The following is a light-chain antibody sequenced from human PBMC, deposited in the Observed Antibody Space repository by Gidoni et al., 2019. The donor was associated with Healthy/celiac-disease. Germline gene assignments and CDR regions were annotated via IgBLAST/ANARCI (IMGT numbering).Light chain of an antibody. CDR3: GTWDSSLSAGV. V-gene: IGLV1-51*01. Sequence: QSVLTQPSSVSAAPGQKVTISCSGSSSNIGNNYLSWYQQLPGTAPKLLIYDNNKRPSGIPDRFSGSKSGTSATLGITGLQTGDEADYYCGTWDSSLSAGVFGGGTKLTVL. J-gene: IGLJ3*02. CDR1: SSNIGNNY. CDR2: DNN.